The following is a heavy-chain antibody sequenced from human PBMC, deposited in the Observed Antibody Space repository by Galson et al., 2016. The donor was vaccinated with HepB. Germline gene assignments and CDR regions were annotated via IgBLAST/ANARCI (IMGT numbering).Heavy chain of an antibody. CDR1: SGSVSSGGYY. CDR2: IHYSGST. J-gene: IGHJ2*01. CDR3: ARQRVSLWSGDLFSVGDLFIVNWYFDL. Sequence: SETLSLTCTVSSGSVSSGGYYWSWVRQSPGKGPEWIGTIHYSGSTYYNPSLKGRVAISVDTSKNQFSLELTFATAADTALYYCARQRVSLWSGDLFSVGDLFIVNWYFDLWGRGTNVIVSS. D-gene: IGHD3-10*01. V-gene: IGHV4-39*01.